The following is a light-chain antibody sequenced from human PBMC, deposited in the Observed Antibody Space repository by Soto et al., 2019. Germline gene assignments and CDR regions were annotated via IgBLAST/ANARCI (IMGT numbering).Light chain of an antibody. V-gene: IGLV2-23*01. J-gene: IGLJ1*01. Sequence: QSVLTQPASVSGSPGQSITISCTASSSHIGSSNLVSWYQHHSGKAPKLIIYEGNKRPSGVSNRLSGSKSGKTASLTISGLQAEDEGTYYCCSYAGSSPLYVFGTGTKLTVL. CDR3: CSYAGSSPLYV. CDR1: SSHIGSSNL. CDR2: EGN.